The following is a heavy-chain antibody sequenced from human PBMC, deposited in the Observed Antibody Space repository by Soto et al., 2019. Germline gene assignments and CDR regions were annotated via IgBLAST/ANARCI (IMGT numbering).Heavy chain of an antibody. J-gene: IGHJ4*02. Sequence: GASVKVSCKASGYTFTSYYMHWVRQAPGQGLEWMGIINPSGGSTSYAQKFQGRVTMTRDTSTSTVYMELSSLRSEDTAVYYCAREHTNYDSSGYYFDYWGQGTLVTVSS. D-gene: IGHD3-22*01. CDR2: INPSGGST. CDR3: AREHTNYDSSGYYFDY. CDR1: GYTFTSYY. V-gene: IGHV1-46*01.